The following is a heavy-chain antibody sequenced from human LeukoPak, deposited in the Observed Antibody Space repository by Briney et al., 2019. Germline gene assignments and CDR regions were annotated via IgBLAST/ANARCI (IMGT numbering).Heavy chain of an antibody. J-gene: IGHJ4*02. CDR1: GFTFSSYA. Sequence: GGSLRLSCAASGFTFSSYAMHWVRQAPGKGLEWVAVISYDGSNKYYADSVKGRFTISRDNSKNTLYLQMNSLRAEDTAVYYRAKGSIAAAGTAPPADYWGQGTLVTVSS. CDR2: ISYDGSNK. V-gene: IGHV3-30*04. D-gene: IGHD6-13*01. CDR3: AKGSIAAAGTAPPADY.